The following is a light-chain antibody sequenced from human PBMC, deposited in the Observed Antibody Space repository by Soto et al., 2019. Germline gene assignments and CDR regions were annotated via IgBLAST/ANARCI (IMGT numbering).Light chain of an antibody. CDR3: AAWDDSLNGYVV. V-gene: IGLV1-44*01. CDR2: DNN. Sequence: QSVLTQPPSASGTPGQRVTISCSGSSSNIGTHTVNWYQQLPGTAPKLLIYDNNQRPSGVPDRFSGSKSGTSASLAISGLQSEDEADYYCAAWDDSLNGYVVFGGGTKLT. J-gene: IGLJ2*01. CDR1: SSNIGTHT.